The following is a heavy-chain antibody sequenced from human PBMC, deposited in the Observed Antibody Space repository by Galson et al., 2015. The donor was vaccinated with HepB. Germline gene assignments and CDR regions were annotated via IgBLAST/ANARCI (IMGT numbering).Heavy chain of an antibody. J-gene: IGHJ4*02. D-gene: IGHD6-13*01. CDR3: ARDSGLALDY. V-gene: IGHV3-30-3*01. Sequence: SLRLSCAASGFTFSSYAMYWVRQAPGKGLGWVAVLSYDGSNKYYADSVKGRFTISRDNSKNTLYLQMNNLRAEDTAVYYCARDSGLALDYWGQGTLVTVSS. CDR1: GFTFSSYA. CDR2: LSYDGSNK.